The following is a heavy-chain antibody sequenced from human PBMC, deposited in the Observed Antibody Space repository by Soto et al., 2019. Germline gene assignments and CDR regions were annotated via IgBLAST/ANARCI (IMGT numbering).Heavy chain of an antibody. CDR1: GFTVSSNY. CDR3: KTTLYGSGTYYPSYPPLY. CDR2: VYSGGST. V-gene: IGHV3-66*01. J-gene: IGHJ4*02. Sequence: PGGSLRLSCAASGFTVSSNYMSWVRQAPGKGLEWVSVVYSGGSTYYADSVKGRFTISRDNSKNTLYLQMNGLRAEDTAVYHCKTTLYGSGTYYPSYPPLYWGQGTLVTVSS. D-gene: IGHD3-10*01.